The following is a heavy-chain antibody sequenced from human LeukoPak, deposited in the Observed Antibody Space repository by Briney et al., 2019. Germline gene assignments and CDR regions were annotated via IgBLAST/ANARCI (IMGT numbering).Heavy chain of an antibody. Sequence: GGSLRLSCAASGFTFSSYEMNWVRQAPGKGLEWVSLISTSGSTIYYADSVKGRFTISRDNAMNSLYLQMNSLRAEDTALYYCAKDDVKYYYGLGSYYKFDYWGQGTLVTVSS. CDR2: ISTSGSTI. D-gene: IGHD3-10*01. J-gene: IGHJ4*02. CDR1: GFTFSSYE. CDR3: AKDDVKYYYGLGSYYKFDY. V-gene: IGHV3-48*03.